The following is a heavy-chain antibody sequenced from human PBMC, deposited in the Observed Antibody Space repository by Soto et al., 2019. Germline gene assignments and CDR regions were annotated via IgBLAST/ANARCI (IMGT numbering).Heavy chain of an antibody. D-gene: IGHD3-3*01. V-gene: IGHV1-69*13. CDR1: GGTFSSYG. Sequence: SVKVSLKDSGGTFSSYGISWVRQAPGRGLEWVGGIIPIFGTANYAQKFQGRVTITADESTSTAYMELSSLRSEDTAVYYCARVHDFWSGYYVGGMDVWSQGTTVTVSS. CDR2: IIPIFGTA. J-gene: IGHJ6*02. CDR3: ARVHDFWSGYYVGGMDV.